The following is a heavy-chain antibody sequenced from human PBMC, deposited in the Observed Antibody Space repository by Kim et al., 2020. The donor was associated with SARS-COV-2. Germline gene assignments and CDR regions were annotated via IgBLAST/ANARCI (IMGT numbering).Heavy chain of an antibody. CDR2: IYYSGST. Sequence: SETLSLTCTVSGGSISSYYWSWIRQPPGKGLEWIGYIYYSGSTNYNPSLKSRVTISVDTSKKQFSLKLSSVTVADTAVYYCAREGYYDSSGYYHHDAFDIWGQGTMVTVSS. D-gene: IGHD3-22*01. V-gene: IGHV4-59*13. J-gene: IGHJ3*02. CDR3: AREGYYDSSGYYHHDAFDI. CDR1: GGSISSYY.